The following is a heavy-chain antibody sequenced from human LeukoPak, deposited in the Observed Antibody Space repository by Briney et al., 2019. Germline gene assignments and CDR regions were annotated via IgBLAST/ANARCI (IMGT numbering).Heavy chain of an antibody. CDR1: GYTLIELS. Sequence: ASVKVSCKVSGYTLIELSMHWVRQARGRGLEWMGGFDPEDGETIYAQKFQGRVTMTEDTSTDTAYMELSSLRSEDTAVYYCATRYCSGGSCLNWFDPWGQGTLVTVSS. J-gene: IGHJ5*02. D-gene: IGHD2-15*01. V-gene: IGHV1-24*01. CDR2: FDPEDGET. CDR3: ATRYCSGGSCLNWFDP.